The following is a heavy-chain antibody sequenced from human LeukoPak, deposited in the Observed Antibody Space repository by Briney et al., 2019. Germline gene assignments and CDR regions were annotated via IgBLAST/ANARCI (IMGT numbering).Heavy chain of an antibody. J-gene: IGHJ4*02. D-gene: IGHD3-22*01. CDR3: ARDYYDNSGYYFDTFDY. CDR1: GGSFSGYY. CDR2: INHSGST. V-gene: IGHV4-34*01. Sequence: SETLSLTCAVYGGSFSGYYWSWIRRPPGKGLEWIGEINHSGSTNYNPSLKSRVTISVDTSKNQFSLKLSSVTAADTAVYYCARDYYDNSGYYFDTFDYWGQGTLVTVSS.